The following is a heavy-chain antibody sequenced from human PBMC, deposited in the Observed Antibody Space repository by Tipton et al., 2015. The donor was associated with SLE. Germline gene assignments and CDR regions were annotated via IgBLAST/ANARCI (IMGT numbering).Heavy chain of an antibody. CDR2: IYYSGST. V-gene: IGHV4-59*12. CDR1: DGSISSYY. Sequence: TLSLTCTVSDGSISSYYWSWIRQPPGKGLEWIGYIYYSGSTNYNPSLKSRVTISVDTSKNQFSLKLSSVTAADTAVYYCAGEVGDDAFDIWGQGTMVTVSS. CDR3: AGEVGDDAFDI. D-gene: IGHD1-26*01. J-gene: IGHJ3*02.